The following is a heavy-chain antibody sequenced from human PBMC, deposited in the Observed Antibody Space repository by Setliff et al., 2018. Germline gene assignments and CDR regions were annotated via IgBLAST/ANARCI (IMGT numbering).Heavy chain of an antibody. V-gene: IGHV4-59*01. D-gene: IGHD6-19*01. CDR1: GGSISNYY. CDR2: IYYNGRS. J-gene: IGHJ4*02. Sequence: SETLSLTCTVSGGSISNYYWSWIRQSPGKGLEWIGFIYYNGRSDHNPSFQSRVTMSVDRSKNQFSLNLRAMTAADTAVYYCAREGGGSGWTPDSWGQGTLVTVS. CDR3: AREGGGSGWTPDS.